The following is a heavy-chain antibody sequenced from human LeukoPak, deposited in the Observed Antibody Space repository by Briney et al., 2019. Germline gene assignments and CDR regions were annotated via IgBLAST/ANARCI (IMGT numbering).Heavy chain of an antibody. CDR2: IKPDGSEK. J-gene: IGHJ6*03. D-gene: IGHD6-19*01. CDR1: GFTFSSYW. Sequence: PGGSLRLSCEASGFTFSSYWMSWVRQAPGKGLEWVANIKPDGSEKFYVDSVKGRFTISRDNAKNSLYLQMNSLRAEDTAVYYCARDKIVVAGPGVYYYYMDVWGKGTTVTVSS. CDR3: ARDKIVVAGPGVYYYYMDV. V-gene: IGHV3-7*01.